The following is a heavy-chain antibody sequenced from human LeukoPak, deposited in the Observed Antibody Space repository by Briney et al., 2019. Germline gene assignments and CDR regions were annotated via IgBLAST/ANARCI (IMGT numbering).Heavy chain of an antibody. CDR1: GGSISSSNW. V-gene: IGHV4-4*02. Sequence: PSETLSLTCTVSGGSISSSNWWSWVRQPPGKGLEWIGEIYHSGSTNYNPSLKSRVTISVDTSKNQFSLKLSSVTAADTAVYYCASRSSGWSIDYWGQGTLVTVSS. CDR3: ASRSSGWSIDY. J-gene: IGHJ4*02. D-gene: IGHD6-19*01. CDR2: IYHSGST.